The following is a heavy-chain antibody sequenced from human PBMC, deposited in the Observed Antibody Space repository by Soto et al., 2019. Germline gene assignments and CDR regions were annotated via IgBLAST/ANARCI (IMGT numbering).Heavy chain of an antibody. V-gene: IGHV6-1*01. CDR1: GDSVSSNSAA. D-gene: IGHD2-21*02. J-gene: IGHJ2*01. CDR3: ARGEVTTGYFDL. Sequence: QVQLQQSGPGLVKPSQTLSLTCAISGDSVSSNSAAWNWIRQSPSRGLEWLGRTYYRSKWYNDYVLSVKSRITINPATSKNQFSLQLNSVTPEDTAVYFCARGEVTTGYFDLWGRGTLVSVSS. CDR2: TYYRSKWYN.